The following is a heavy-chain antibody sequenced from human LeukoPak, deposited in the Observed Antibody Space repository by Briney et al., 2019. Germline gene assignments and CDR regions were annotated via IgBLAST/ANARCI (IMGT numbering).Heavy chain of an antibody. CDR3: ASRGSGWPGYYFDY. CDR2: IYYSGST. CDR1: GGSISSYY. Sequence: SETLSLTCTVSGGSISSYYWSWIRQPPGKGLEWIGYIYYSGSTNYNPSLKSRVTISVDTSKNQFSLKLSSVTAADTAVYYCASRGSGWPGYYFDYWGQGTLVTVSS. D-gene: IGHD6-19*01. V-gene: IGHV4-59*08. J-gene: IGHJ4*02.